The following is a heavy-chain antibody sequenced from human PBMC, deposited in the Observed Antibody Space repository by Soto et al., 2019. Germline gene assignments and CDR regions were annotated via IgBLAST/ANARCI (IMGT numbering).Heavy chain of an antibody. CDR1: GGSISSGGYY. CDR3: ARADYDSGVHLRY. CDR2: IYYSGST. D-gene: IGHD3-22*01. V-gene: IGHV4-31*03. Sequence: QVQLQESGPGLVNPSQTLSLTCTVSGGSISSGGYYWSWIRQHPGKGLEWFGYIYYSGSTFYDPALESRGTMSSDTSQNHFSLKLSAVTAADTSVYYCARADYDSGVHLRYWGHGPLVTVSS. J-gene: IGHJ4*01.